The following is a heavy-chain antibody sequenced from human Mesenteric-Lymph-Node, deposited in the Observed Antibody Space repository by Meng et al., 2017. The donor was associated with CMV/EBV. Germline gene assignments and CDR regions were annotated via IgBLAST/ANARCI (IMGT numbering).Heavy chain of an antibody. J-gene: IGHJ4*02. CDR1: SFSGYY. Sequence: SFSGYYWSWIRQPPGKGLEWIGEINHSGGTNYNPSLKSRVTISVDTSKNQFSLKLSSVTAADTAVYYCARGRQQRITMVRGVITLDYWGQGTLVTVSS. CDR3: ARGRQQRITMVRGVITLDY. D-gene: IGHD3-10*01. CDR2: INHSGGT. V-gene: IGHV4-34*01.